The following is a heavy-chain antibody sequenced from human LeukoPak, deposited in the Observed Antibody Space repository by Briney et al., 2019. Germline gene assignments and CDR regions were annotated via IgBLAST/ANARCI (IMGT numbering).Heavy chain of an antibody. CDR3: ARGRLIYCSGGSCYTRRFDP. CDR1: GGSFIGYY. J-gene: IGHJ5*02. CDR2: INHSGST. V-gene: IGHV4-34*01. Sequence: SETLSLTCAVYGGSFIGYYWSWIRQPPGKGLEGIGEINHSGSTNYNPSLKSRVTISVDTSKNQFSLKLSSVTAADTAVYYCARGRLIYCSGGSCYTRRFDPWGQGTLVTVSS. D-gene: IGHD2-15*01.